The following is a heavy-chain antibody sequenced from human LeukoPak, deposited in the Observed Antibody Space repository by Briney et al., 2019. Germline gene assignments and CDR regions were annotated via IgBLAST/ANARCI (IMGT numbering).Heavy chain of an antibody. CDR3: ASLAGVIDY. CDR1: GGSISNRNYH. V-gene: IGHV4-39*01. J-gene: IGHJ4*02. Sequence: SETLSLTCTVSGGSISNRNYHWGWIRQPPGKGLEWIGSICSSGSAYYNPSLKSRVTTSIDTSKNQFSLKLSSVTAADTAVYYCASLAGVIDYWGQGTLVTVSS. D-gene: IGHD6-19*01. CDR2: ICSSGSA.